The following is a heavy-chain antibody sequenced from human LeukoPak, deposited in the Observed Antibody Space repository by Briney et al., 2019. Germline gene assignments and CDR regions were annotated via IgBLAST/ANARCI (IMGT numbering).Heavy chain of an antibody. CDR3: ARDRQWLVDH. CDR1: GDSISSYY. D-gene: IGHD6-19*01. CDR2: VYVTGST. V-gene: IGHV4-4*07. Sequence: SETLSLTCTVPGDSISSYYWSWIRQPAGKGLEWIGRVYVTGSTNLNPALQSRVTMSVDTSKNQFSLKLTSATAADTAVYYCARDRQWLVDHWGQGTLVTVSS. J-gene: IGHJ5*02.